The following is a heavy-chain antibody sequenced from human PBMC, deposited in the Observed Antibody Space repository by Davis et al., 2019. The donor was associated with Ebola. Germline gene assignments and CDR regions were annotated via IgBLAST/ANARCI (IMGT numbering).Heavy chain of an antibody. CDR3: ARGYCSGGTCYQSPDY. V-gene: IGHV3-7*01. Sequence: PGGSLRLSCAASGFIFSDYWMTWVRQPPGKGLEWVANIKQDGSEKYYVDSVKGRFTISRDNAKNSLYLQMYTLRAEDTAVYYCARGYCSGGTCYQSPDYWGRGTLVTVSS. J-gene: IGHJ4*02. D-gene: IGHD2-15*01. CDR2: IKQDGSEK. CDR1: GFIFSDYW.